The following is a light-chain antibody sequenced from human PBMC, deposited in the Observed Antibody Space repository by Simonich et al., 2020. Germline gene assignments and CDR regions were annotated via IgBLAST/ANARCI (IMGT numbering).Light chain of an antibody. V-gene: IGLV2-14*02. J-gene: IGLJ3*02. CDR2: EGS. CDR1: SSDVGSSNL. CDR3: CSYTSSSTWV. Sequence: QSALTQPASVSWSPGQSITISCTVTSSDVGSSNLFSWYQQHPGKAPKLMMYEGSKRPSGVSNRFSGSKSGNTASQTISGRQAEDEADYYCCSYTSSSTWVFGGGTKLTVL.